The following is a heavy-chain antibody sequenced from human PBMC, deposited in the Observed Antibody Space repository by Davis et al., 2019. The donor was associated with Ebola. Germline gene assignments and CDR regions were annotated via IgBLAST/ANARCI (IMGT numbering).Heavy chain of an antibody. D-gene: IGHD3-3*01. Sequence: GGSLRLSCAASGFTFSDHYMDWVRQAPGKGLEWVGRTRNKANSYTTEYAASVKGRFTISRDDSKNSLYLQMNSLKTEDTAVYYCARENITHYDFWSGYYSYYFDYWGQGTLVTVSS. V-gene: IGHV3-72*01. J-gene: IGHJ4*02. CDR1: GFTFSDHY. CDR3: ARENITHYDFWSGYYSYYFDY. CDR2: TRNKANSYTT.